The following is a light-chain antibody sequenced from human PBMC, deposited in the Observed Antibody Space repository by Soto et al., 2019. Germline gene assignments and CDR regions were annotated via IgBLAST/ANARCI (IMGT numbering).Light chain of an antibody. V-gene: IGKV1-5*01. CDR3: QQYNSYSWT. Sequence: DIQMTQSPSTLSASVGDRVTITCRASQSTGSWLAWYQQKPGKAPKLLIYDASTLESGVPSRFSGSGSGTEFTLTICSLQPDDFATYYCQQYNSYSWTFGQGTKVEIK. CDR1: QSTGSW. CDR2: DAS. J-gene: IGKJ1*01.